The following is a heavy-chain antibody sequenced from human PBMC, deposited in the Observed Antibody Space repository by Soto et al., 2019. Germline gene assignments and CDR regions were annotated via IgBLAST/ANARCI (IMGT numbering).Heavy chain of an antibody. V-gene: IGHV1-3*05. CDR3: ARDGIAAAGTSWFDP. Sequence: QVQLVQSGAEEKKPGASVKVSCKASGYTFTSHAMHWVRQAPGQRREWMGWINAGNGNTKYSQKFQGRVTITTDTSASTADMELSSLRSEDTAVYYCARDGIAAAGTSWFDPWGQGTLVTVSS. CDR2: INAGNGNT. CDR1: GYTFTSHA. J-gene: IGHJ5*02. D-gene: IGHD6-13*01.